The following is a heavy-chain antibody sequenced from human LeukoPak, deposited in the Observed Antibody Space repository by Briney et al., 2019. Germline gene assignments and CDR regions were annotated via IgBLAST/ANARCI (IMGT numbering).Heavy chain of an antibody. Sequence: PSETLSLTCSVAGGSIRNRFWSWIRLSPGKGLEWIGNIYYTTNPNYNPSLASRVTISIDTSKDQLSLKLNSVTAADTAVYYCSRDRNYFDAWGKGTRVTVSS. CDR2: IYYTTNP. CDR1: GGSIRNRF. J-gene: IGHJ5*02. D-gene: IGHD4-11*01. V-gene: IGHV4-59*11. CDR3: SRDRNYFDA.